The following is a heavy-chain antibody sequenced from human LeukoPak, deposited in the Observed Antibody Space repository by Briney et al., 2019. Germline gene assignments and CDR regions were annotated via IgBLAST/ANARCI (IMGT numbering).Heavy chain of an antibody. CDR1: GFTFSSYV. D-gene: IGHD6-19*01. CDR2: ISGSGDST. Sequence: GGSLRLSCAAPGFTFSSYVMSWVRQAPGKGLEWVSGISGSGDSTYYADSVKGRFTISRDNSKNTLYLQMNSLRVEDTAAYYCAKVRAPSGWFNSDYWGQGTLVTVSS. V-gene: IGHV3-23*01. CDR3: AKVRAPSGWFNSDY. J-gene: IGHJ4*02.